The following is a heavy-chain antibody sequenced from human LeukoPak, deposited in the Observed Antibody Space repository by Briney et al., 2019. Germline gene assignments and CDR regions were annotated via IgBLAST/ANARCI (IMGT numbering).Heavy chain of an antibody. CDR2: IYHSGST. J-gene: IGHJ5*02. CDR3: AREGYGDYGGWFDP. V-gene: IGHV4-38-2*02. Sequence: PSETLSLTCTVSGYSISSGYYWGWIRQPPGKGLEWIGSIYHSGSTYYNPSLKSRVTISVDTSKNQFSLKLSSVTAADTAVYYCAREGYGDYGGWFDPWGQGTLVTVSS. CDR1: GYSISSGYY. D-gene: IGHD4-17*01.